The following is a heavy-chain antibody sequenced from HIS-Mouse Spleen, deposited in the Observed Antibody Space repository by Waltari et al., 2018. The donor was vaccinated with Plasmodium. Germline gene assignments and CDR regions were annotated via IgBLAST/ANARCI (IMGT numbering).Heavy chain of an antibody. CDR2: IYYSGST. J-gene: IGHJ3*02. CDR1: GGSISSSSYY. D-gene: IGHD3-3*01. CDR3: ARDTAHYDFWSGYYTGLDAFDI. V-gene: IGHV4-39*07. Sequence: QLQLQESGPGLVKPSETLSLTCTVSGGSISSSSYYWGWLRQPPGTGLGGIGSIYYSGSTYYNPSLKSRVTISVDTSKNQFSLKLSSVTAADTAVYYCARDTAHYDFWSGYYTGLDAFDIWGQGTMVTVSS.